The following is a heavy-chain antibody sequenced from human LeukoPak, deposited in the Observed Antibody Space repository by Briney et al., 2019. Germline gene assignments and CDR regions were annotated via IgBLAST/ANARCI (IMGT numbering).Heavy chain of an antibody. CDR1: GGTFSSYA. Sequence: ASVKVSCKASGGTFSSYAISWVRQAPGQGLEWMGLINPSGGSTSYAQKFQGRVTMTRDTSTSTVYMELSSLRSEDTAVYYCARAPFGGYVFFRYWGQGALVTVSS. CDR3: ARAPFGGYVFFRY. J-gene: IGHJ4*02. D-gene: IGHD5-12*01. V-gene: IGHV1-46*01. CDR2: INPSGGST.